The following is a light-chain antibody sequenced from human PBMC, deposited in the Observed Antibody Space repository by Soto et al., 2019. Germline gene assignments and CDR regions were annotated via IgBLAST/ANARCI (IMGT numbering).Light chain of an antibody. Sequence: DIQMTQSPSTLSASIGDRITISCRASQNIDTWLAWYQQRPGEAPKLLIYTASNLENGVPSRFSGSGSGTAFTLTISSLQPEDFATYYCQQYNDSSRSFGQGTQVE. CDR1: QNIDTW. J-gene: IGKJ1*01. V-gene: IGKV1-5*03. CDR3: QQYNDSSRS. CDR2: TAS.